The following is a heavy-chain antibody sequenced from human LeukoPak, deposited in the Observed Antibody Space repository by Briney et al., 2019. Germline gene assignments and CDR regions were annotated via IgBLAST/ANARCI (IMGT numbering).Heavy chain of an antibody. V-gene: IGHV4-61*02. CDR1: GDSISSGSYY. D-gene: IGHD3-3*01. J-gene: IGHJ5*02. Sequence: SQTLSLTCTVSGDSISSGSYYWSWIRQPAGKGLEWIGRIYINGSTHCNPSLKSRVTISIDTSTNQFSLKLNSVTAADTAVYYCARQSRLVIFGVAIHWFDPWSQRTLVTASS. CDR2: IYINGST. CDR3: ARQSRLVIFGVAIHWFDP.